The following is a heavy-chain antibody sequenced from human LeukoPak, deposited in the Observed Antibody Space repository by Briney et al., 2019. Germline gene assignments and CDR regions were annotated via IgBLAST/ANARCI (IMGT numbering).Heavy chain of an antibody. J-gene: IGHJ3*02. CDR2: IFYSGST. V-gene: IGHV4-59*01. D-gene: IGHD3-10*01. CDR3: VSSSSGSYYNDFDI. Sequence: SETLSLTCTVSGGSIRNYYWTWIRQPPGKGLEWIGYIFYSGSTNYNPSLKSRVTISLDTSKNHFSLKLNSVTAADTAVYYCVSSSSGSYYNDFDIWGQGTMVTVAS. CDR1: GGSIRNYY.